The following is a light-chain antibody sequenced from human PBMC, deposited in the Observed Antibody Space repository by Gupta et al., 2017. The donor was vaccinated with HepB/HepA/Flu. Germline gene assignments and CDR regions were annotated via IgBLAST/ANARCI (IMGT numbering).Light chain of an antibody. CDR1: SSDVGYYKY. Sequence: SALTQPASVSGSPGQSITISCTGTSSDVGYYKYVCWFQQHPDKAPKLMIYDVNNRPAGVANRFSGSKSGNTASLTISGLQAEDEADYYCTSYTTSSTLVFGTGTKVTAL. CDR2: DVN. J-gene: IGLJ1*01. V-gene: IGLV2-14*03. CDR3: TSYTTSSTLV.